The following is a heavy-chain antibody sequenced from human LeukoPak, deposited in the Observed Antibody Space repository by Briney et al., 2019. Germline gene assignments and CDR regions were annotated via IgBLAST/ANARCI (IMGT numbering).Heavy chain of an antibody. V-gene: IGHV3-53*01. J-gene: IGHJ2*01. CDR3: VREGYSSVWYDWYFDL. D-gene: IGHD6-19*01. CDR2: IYSGGST. CDR1: GFTVSSNY. Sequence: GGSLRLSCAASGFTVSSNYMSWVRQAPGKGLEWVSVIYSGGSTYYPDSVKGRFTISRENAKNALYLQMNSLRAGDTAVYYCVREGYSSVWYDWYFDLWGRGTLVTVSS.